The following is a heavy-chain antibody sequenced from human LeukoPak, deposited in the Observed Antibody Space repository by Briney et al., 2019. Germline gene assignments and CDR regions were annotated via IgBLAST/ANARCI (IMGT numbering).Heavy chain of an antibody. CDR1: GFTFNNYA. J-gene: IGHJ4*02. CDR3: AKDGGGWYTSGWYYFDY. V-gene: IGHV3-23*01. CDR2: ISGSGSNT. D-gene: IGHD6-19*01. Sequence: GGSLRLSCAASGFTFNNYAMSWVRQAPGKGLEWVSSISGSGSNTYYADSVKGRSTISRDNSKNTLCLQMSSLRAEDTAVYYCAKDGGGWYTSGWYYFDYWGQGTLVTVSS.